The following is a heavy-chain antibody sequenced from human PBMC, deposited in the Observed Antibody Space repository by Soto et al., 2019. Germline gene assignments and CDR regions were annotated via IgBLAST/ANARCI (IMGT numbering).Heavy chain of an antibody. CDR1: GYTLTELS. V-gene: IGHV1-24*01. Sequence: ASVKVSCKVSGYTLTELSMHWVRQAPGKGLEWMGGFDPEDGETIYAQKFQGRVTMTEDTSTDTAYMELSSLRSEDTAVYYCATNVDYGSGSYYNYWGQGTLVTVSS. J-gene: IGHJ4*02. D-gene: IGHD3-10*01. CDR2: FDPEDGET. CDR3: ATNVDYGSGSYYNY.